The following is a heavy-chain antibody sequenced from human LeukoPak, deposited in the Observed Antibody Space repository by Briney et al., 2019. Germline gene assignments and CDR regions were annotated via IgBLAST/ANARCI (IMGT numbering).Heavy chain of an antibody. V-gene: IGHV1-18*01. D-gene: IGHD3-3*01. J-gene: IGHJ5*02. Sequence: ASVKASCKASGYTFTSYGISWVRQAPGQGLEWMGWISAYNGNTNYAQKLQGRVTMTTDTSTSTAYMELRILRSDDTAVYYCARGSIDFWSSNWFDPWGQGTLVTVSS. CDR2: ISAYNGNT. CDR1: GYTFTSYG. CDR3: ARGSIDFWSSNWFDP.